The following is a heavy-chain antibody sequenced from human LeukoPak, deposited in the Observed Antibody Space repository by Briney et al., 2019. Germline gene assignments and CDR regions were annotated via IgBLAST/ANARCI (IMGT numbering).Heavy chain of an antibody. CDR1: GFIFSSYS. D-gene: IGHD6-13*01. CDR2: ISSLSGTI. Sequence: GGSLRLSCAASGFIFSSYSMNWVRQAPGEGLEWVSYISSLSGTIYYADSVKGRFTISRDNAKNSLYLQMNSLRAGDTAVYYCARAAYSSTWYSRYFDLWGRGTLVTVSS. CDR3: ARAAYSSTWYSRYFDL. J-gene: IGHJ2*01. V-gene: IGHV3-48*01.